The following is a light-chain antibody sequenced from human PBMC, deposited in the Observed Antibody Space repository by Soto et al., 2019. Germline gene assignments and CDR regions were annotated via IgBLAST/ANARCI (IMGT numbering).Light chain of an antibody. J-gene: IGLJ1*01. Sequence: SYELTQPPSVSVAPGQTARITCGGDNIRSKRVHWYQQRPGQAPVLVVHDDSDRPSGIPERFTGSNSGNTATLTISRFEAGDEADFYCQVWDPFSDHYVFGPGTKLTVL. V-gene: IGLV3-21*02. CDR2: DDS. CDR3: QVWDPFSDHYV. CDR1: NIRSKR.